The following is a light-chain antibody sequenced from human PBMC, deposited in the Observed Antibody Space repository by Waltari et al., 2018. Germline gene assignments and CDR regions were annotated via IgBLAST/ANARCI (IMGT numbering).Light chain of an antibody. CDR2: VNSDGSH. CDR1: SGHSSNI. J-gene: IGLJ3*02. Sequence: QLVLTQSPSASASLGASVTLTCTLSSGHSSNIIARLQQQPEKGPRYLMKVNSDGSHSKGDEIPDRFSGSSSGSERYLTISSVQSDDEADYYCQTGGHGTWVFGGGTKLTVL. CDR3: QTGGHGTWV. V-gene: IGLV4-69*01.